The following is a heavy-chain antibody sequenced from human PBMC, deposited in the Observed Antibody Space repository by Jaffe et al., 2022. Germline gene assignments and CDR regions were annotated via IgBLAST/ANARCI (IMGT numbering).Heavy chain of an antibody. CDR2: MNPNSGNT. J-gene: IGHJ6*03. Sequence: QVQLVQSGAEVKKPGASVKVSCKASGYTFTSYDINWVRQATGQGLEWMGWMNPNSGNTGYAQKFQGRVTMTRNTSISTAYMELSSLRSEDTAVYYCAKLEWLSGYYYMDVWGKGTTVTVSS. V-gene: IGHV1-8*01. CDR3: AKLEWLSGYYYMDV. CDR1: GYTFTSYD. D-gene: IGHD3-3*01.